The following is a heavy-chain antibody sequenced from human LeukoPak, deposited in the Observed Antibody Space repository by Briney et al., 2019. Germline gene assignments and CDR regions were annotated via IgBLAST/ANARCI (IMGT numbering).Heavy chain of an antibody. CDR3: AKAIWVAATSSWFSIDY. CDR2: IHYDGSKS. D-gene: IGHD3-10*01. Sequence: GGSLRLSCGASGFGFRGYGMHWVRQAPGKGLAWVAFIHYDGSKSYYADSVKGRFTISRGNSKNTLSLQMNSLRSEDTAVYYCAKAIWVAATSSWFSIDYWGQGTLVTVSS. V-gene: IGHV3-30*02. J-gene: IGHJ4*02. CDR1: GFGFRGYG.